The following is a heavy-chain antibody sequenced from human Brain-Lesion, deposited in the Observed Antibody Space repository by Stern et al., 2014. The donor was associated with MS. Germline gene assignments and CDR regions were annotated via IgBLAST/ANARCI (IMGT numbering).Heavy chain of an antibody. J-gene: IGHJ4*02. Sequence: VQLGQSGPGLVKPSETLSLTCTVSGGSISSSTYYWAWIRQPPGKGLEWIGNIYYSGFTYYNPSLKSRVTISVDMSKNQFSLKLSSVTAADTAIYYCARHDSVPRPSQLYSARDRGPGYFDYWGQGTLVTVSS. CDR2: IYYSGFT. V-gene: IGHV4-39*01. CDR3: ARHDSVPRPSQLYSARDRGPGYFDY. CDR1: GGSISSSTYY. D-gene: IGHD1-26*01.